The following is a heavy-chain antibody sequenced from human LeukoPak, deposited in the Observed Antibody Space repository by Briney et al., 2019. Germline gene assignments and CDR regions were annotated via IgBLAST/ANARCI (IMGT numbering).Heavy chain of an antibody. V-gene: IGHV1-24*01. D-gene: IGHD5-24*01. CDR3: ATFPGMATTTVDY. Sequence: ASVKVSCKVSGYTLAELSMHWVRQAPGKGLEWMGGFDPEDGETIYAQKFQGRVTMTEDTSTDTAYMELSSLRSEDTAVYYCATFPGMATTTVDYWGQGTLVTVSS. CDR1: GYTLAELS. J-gene: IGHJ4*02. CDR2: FDPEDGET.